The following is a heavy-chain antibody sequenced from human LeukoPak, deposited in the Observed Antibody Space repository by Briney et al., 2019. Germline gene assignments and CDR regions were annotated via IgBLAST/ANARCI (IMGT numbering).Heavy chain of an antibody. Sequence: SETLSLTCAVYGDSFKNYYWTWIRQSPEKGLEWIGEINHGGLTSYNPSLKSRVTMSVDTSKNQFSLNLSSVTAADTAVYYCARRFDFVYDYVYYFDSWGQGTLVTVSS. CDR2: INHGGLT. D-gene: IGHD5/OR15-5a*01. J-gene: IGHJ4*02. CDR3: ARRFDFVYDYVYYFDS. V-gene: IGHV4-34*01. CDR1: GDSFKNYY.